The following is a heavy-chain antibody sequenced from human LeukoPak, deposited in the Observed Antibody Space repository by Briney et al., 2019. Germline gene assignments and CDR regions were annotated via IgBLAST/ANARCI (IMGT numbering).Heavy chain of an antibody. D-gene: IGHD6-6*01. CDR2: IRYDGDNQ. Sequence: QTGGSLRLSCAASGFTFSSSAMSWVRQAPGKGLEWVAFIRYDGDNQYYADSVKGRFTISRDNSKNTLYLQMNSLRAEDTAVYYCAKPQYLEDRPDPPFDYWGQGNLVTVSS. J-gene: IGHJ4*02. CDR3: AKPQYLEDRPDPPFDY. V-gene: IGHV3-30*02. CDR1: GFTFSSSA.